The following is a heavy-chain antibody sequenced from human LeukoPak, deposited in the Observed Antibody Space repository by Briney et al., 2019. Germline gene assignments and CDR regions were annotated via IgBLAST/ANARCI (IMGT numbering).Heavy chain of an antibody. D-gene: IGHD3-3*01. Sequence: GSLRLSCTASGFTFSSYAMTWVHQALGKGLEWVSGIDSGGGVTYYADSVRGRFSISRDNSKNTLYLQMNDLRADDTAVYYCAKHITIFGVAETDFDYWGQGTLVTVSS. V-gene: IGHV3-23*01. CDR2: IDSGGGVT. CDR1: GFTFSSYA. J-gene: IGHJ4*02. CDR3: AKHITIFGVAETDFDY.